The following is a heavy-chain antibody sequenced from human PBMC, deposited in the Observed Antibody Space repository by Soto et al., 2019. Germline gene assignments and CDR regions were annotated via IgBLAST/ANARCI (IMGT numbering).Heavy chain of an antibody. Sequence: QVQLQQWGAGLLKPSETLSLTCAVYGGSFSGYYWSWIRQPPGKGLEWIGEINHSGSTNYNTSIKSRVTITVDTSKNQFSLKLSSVTAADTAVYYCAIAVAGTTLWGQGTLVTVSS. CDR2: INHSGST. CDR3: AIAVAGTTL. V-gene: IGHV4-34*01. J-gene: IGHJ4*02. CDR1: GGSFSGYY. D-gene: IGHD6-19*01.